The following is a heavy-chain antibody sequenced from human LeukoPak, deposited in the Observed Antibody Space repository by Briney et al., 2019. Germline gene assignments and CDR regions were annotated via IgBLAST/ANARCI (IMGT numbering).Heavy chain of an antibody. J-gene: IGHJ3*02. V-gene: IGHV3-30-3*01. CDR1: GFTFSSYA. CDR2: ISYDGSNK. Sequence: GGSLRLSCAASGFTFSSYAMHWVRQAPGKGLEWVAVISYDGSNKYYADSVKGRFTISRDNSKNTLYLQMNSLRAEDTAVYYCARDLGAFDIWGQGTMVTVSS. CDR3: ARDLGAFDI.